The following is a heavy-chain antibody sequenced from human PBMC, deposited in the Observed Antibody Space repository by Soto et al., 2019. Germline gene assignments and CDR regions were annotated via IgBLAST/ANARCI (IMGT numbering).Heavy chain of an antibody. J-gene: IGHJ4*02. V-gene: IGHV3-7*03. CDR3: SRVNYDFWSGYLDY. CDR2: IKQDGSEK. CDR1: GFTFSSYW. Sequence: EVQLVESGGGLVQPGGSLRLSCAASGFTFSSYWMSWVRQAPGKGLEGVANIKQDGSEKYYVDSVKGLFTISRDNAKNSLYLQMNSLRAEDTAVYYCSRVNYDFWSGYLDYWGQGTLVTVSS. D-gene: IGHD3-3*01.